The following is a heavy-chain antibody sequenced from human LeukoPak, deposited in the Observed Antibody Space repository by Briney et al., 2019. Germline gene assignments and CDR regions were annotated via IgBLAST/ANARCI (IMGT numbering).Heavy chain of an antibody. CDR1: GFTFSSYW. CDR2: ISSDGSST. J-gene: IGHJ4*02. D-gene: IGHD1-26*01. Sequence: GGSLRLSCAASGFTFSSYWMHWVRQAPGKGLVWVSRISSDGSSTSYADSVKGRFTISRDNAKNTLYLQMNSLRAEDTAVYYCARDRSGSPDYWGQGTLVTVSS. V-gene: IGHV3-74*01. CDR3: ARDRSGSPDY.